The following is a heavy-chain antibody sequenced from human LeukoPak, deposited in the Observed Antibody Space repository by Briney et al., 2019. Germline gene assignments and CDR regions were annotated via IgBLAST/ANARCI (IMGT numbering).Heavy chain of an antibody. J-gene: IGHJ4*02. Sequence: GGSLRLSCAASGFIFSSYGMHWVRQAPGKGLERVAFIRYDGSNKYYADSVKGRFTISRDNSKNTLYLQMNSLRAEDTAVYYCAKDPLTAAASPTSFDYWGPGTLVTVSS. CDR2: IRYDGSNK. V-gene: IGHV3-30*02. CDR3: AKDPLTAAASPTSFDY. CDR1: GFIFSSYG. D-gene: IGHD6-13*01.